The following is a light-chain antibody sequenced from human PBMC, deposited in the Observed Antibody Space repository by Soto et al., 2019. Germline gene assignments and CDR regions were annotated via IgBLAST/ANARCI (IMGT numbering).Light chain of an antibody. CDR2: DVF. CDR1: SSDIGTFNY. J-gene: IGLJ3*02. CDR3: CSHSSSITWM. Sequence: QSVLTQPPSVSGSPGHSVTISCIGTSSDIGTFNYVSWHQQRPGKAPRLVIYDVFQRPSGVPDRFSASKSGITAFLTISGLQAEDEAVYYCCSHSSSITWMFGGGTKLTVL. V-gene: IGLV2-11*01.